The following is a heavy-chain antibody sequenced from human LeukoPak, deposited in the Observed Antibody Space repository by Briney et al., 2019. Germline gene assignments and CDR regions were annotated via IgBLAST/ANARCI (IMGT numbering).Heavy chain of an antibody. Sequence: GSLRHSCARSRVPFTTFSIRWGRPAPRRGVGWVSAISGSGDNTYYTDSVRGRFTISRDNSKNTLYLQMNSLRDEDTAVYYCAKGSTAWGTEYFPHWGQGTLVSVSS. V-gene: IGHV3-23*01. CDR2: ISGSGDNT. CDR3: AKGSTAWGTEYFPH. J-gene: IGHJ1*01. CDR1: RVPFTTFS. D-gene: IGHD3-16*01.